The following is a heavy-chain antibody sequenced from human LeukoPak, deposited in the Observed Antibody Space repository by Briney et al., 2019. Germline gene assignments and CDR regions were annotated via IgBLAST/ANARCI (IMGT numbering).Heavy chain of an antibody. CDR1: GYTFTSYG. V-gene: IGHV1-18*01. D-gene: IGHD5-24*01. CDR3: ARTPVDGYNPYYFDY. CDR2: ISAYNGNT. Sequence: ASVKVSCKASGYTFTSYGISWVRQATGQGLEWMGWISAYNGNTNYAQKLQGRVTMTTDTSTSTAYMELRSLRSDDTAVYYCARTPVDGYNPYYFDYWGQGTLVTVSS. J-gene: IGHJ4*02.